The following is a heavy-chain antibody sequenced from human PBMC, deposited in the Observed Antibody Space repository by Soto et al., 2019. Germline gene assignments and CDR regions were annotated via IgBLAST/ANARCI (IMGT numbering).Heavy chain of an antibody. V-gene: IGHV3-11*01. Sequence: QVQLVESGGGLVKPGGSLRLACATSGFTFTDYDMSWIRQAPGKGREWVSYISYSGTTIYYADSVRGRFAISRDNAEKSLYLHMNSLRAEDTAVYYCTRPCRYCNGGGPGNWFDPWGQGTLVTVSS. CDR3: TRPCRYCNGGGPGNWFDP. CDR1: GFTFTDYD. D-gene: IGHD2-8*02. CDR2: ISYSGTTI. J-gene: IGHJ5*02.